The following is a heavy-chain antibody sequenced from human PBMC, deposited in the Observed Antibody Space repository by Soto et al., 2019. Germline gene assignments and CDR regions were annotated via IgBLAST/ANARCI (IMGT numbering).Heavy chain of an antibody. CDR3: ARDSLGYCSSTSCYRRGIAVAAKNYYYYGMDV. Sequence: SETLSLTCAFDCRSFSGYYWSWSLQPPGEGLEWIGEINHSGSTNYNPSLKSRVTISVDTSKNQFSLKLSSVTAADTAVYYCARDSLGYCSSTSCYRRGIAVAAKNYYYYGMDVWGQGTTVT. D-gene: IGHD2-2*01. CDR2: INHSGST. CDR1: CRSFSGYY. J-gene: IGHJ6*02. V-gene: IGHV4-34*01.